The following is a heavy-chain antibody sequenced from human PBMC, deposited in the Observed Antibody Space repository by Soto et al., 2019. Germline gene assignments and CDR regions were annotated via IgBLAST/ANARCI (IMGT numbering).Heavy chain of an antibody. Sequence: GGSLRLSCAASGFTFSSYAMHWVRQAPGKGLEWVAVISYDGSNKYYADSVKGRLTISRDNSKNTLYLQMNSLRAEDTAVYYCARGSGITMIVVVTPGYWGQGTLVTVSS. V-gene: IGHV3-30-3*01. CDR3: ARGSGITMIVVVTPGY. J-gene: IGHJ4*02. CDR2: ISYDGSNK. CDR1: GFTFSSYA. D-gene: IGHD3-22*01.